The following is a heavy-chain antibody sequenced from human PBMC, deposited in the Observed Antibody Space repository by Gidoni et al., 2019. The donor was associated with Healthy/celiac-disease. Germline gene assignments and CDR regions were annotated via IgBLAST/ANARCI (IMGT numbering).Heavy chain of an antibody. CDR3: ARGVYSSSWLPDFDL. CDR2: ISYDGSNK. V-gene: IGHV3-30-3*01. D-gene: IGHD6-13*01. CDR1: GFPFSSYA. Sequence: QVQLVVSGGGVVQPGRSLVLSCAPSGFPFSSYAMHWVRQAPGQGLEWVAVISYDGSNKYYADSVKGRFTISRDNSKKTLYLQMNSLRAEDTAVYYCARGVYSSSWLPDFDLWGRGTLVTVSS. J-gene: IGHJ2*01.